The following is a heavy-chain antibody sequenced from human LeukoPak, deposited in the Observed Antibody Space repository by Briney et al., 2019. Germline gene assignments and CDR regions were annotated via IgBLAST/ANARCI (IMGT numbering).Heavy chain of an antibody. Sequence: GGSLRLSCAASGFTFSDYGMNWVRQAPGKGLEWVSSISSSSSYIYYADSVKGRFTISRDNAKNSLYLQMNSLRAEDTAVYYCARDSYGSGSYYRIDYWGQGTLVTVSS. CDR1: GFTFSDYG. D-gene: IGHD3-10*01. J-gene: IGHJ4*02. CDR3: ARDSYGSGSYYRIDY. V-gene: IGHV3-21*01. CDR2: ISSSSSYI.